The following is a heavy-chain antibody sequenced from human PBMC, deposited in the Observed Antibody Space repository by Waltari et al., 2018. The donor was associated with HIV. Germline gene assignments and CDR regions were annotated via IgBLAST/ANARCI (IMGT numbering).Heavy chain of an antibody. CDR1: GFTFHSYI. V-gene: IGHV3-21*01. J-gene: IGHJ5*02. Sequence: EVQLVESGGGPVKPGGSLRLSCRASGFTFHSYILNWVRQAPGKGLEWISSISSSGTFTHYADSVKGRFTISRDNANKSVYLQMNSLRAEDTAVYYCARDSRDNSWSLNFFDPWGQGTLVTVSS. D-gene: IGHD6-13*01. CDR2: ISSSGTFT. CDR3: ARDSRDNSWSLNFFDP.